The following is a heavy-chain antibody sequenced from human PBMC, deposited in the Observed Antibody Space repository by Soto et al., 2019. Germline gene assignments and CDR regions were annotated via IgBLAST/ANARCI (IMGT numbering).Heavy chain of an antibody. D-gene: IGHD2-2*02. CDR1: GGTVSIYA. V-gene: IGHV1-69*13. Sequence: SVKVACKASGGTVSIYAISWVRQAPGQGLEWMGGIIPIFGTANYAQKFQGRVTITADESTSTAYMELSSLRSEDTAVYYCARSNCSSTSCYTTYYYYYGMDVWGQGTTVTVSS. J-gene: IGHJ6*02. CDR2: IIPIFGTA. CDR3: ARSNCSSTSCYTTYYYYYGMDV.